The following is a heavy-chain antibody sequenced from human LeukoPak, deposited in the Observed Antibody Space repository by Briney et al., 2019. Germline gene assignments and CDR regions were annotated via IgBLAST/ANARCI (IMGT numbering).Heavy chain of an antibody. D-gene: IGHD5-18*01. CDR1: GYTFTSYT. V-gene: IGHV7-4-1*02. J-gene: IGHJ6*03. CDR3: ARDRRGYSYGYPRRDYYYYMDV. CDR2: INTNTGNP. Sequence: ASVKVSCKASGYTFTSYTMNWVRQTPGQGLEWMGWINTNTGNPTYAQGFTGRFVFSLDTSVSTAYLQISSLKAEDTAVYYCARDRRGYSYGYPRRDYYYYMDVWGKGTTVTVSS.